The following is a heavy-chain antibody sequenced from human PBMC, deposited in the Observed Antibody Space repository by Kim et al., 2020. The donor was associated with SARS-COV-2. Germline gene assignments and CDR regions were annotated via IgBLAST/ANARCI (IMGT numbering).Heavy chain of an antibody. D-gene: IGHD3-3*01. J-gene: IGHJ6*03. Sequence: SETLSLTCAVYGGSFSGYYWSWIRQPPGKGLEWIGEINHSGSTNYNPSLKSRVTISVDTSKNQFSLKLSSVTAADTAVYYCAREVWYQLPNTIFGVVRGPYMDVWGKGTTVTVSS. CDR1: GGSFSGYY. V-gene: IGHV4-34*01. CDR2: INHSGST. CDR3: AREVWYQLPNTIFGVVRGPYMDV.